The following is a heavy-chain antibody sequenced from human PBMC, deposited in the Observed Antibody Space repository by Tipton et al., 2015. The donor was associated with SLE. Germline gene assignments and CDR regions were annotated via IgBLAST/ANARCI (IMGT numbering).Heavy chain of an antibody. J-gene: IGHJ4*02. V-gene: IGHV4-61*09. D-gene: IGHD1-26*01. CDR2: IYTSGST. CDR1: GGSISSGSYY. Sequence: TLSLTCTVSGGSISSGSYYWSWIRQPAGKGLEWIGHIYTSGSTNYNPSLKSRVTISVDTSKNQFSLKLSSVTAADTAVYYCERGWELRYWGQGTLVTVSS. CDR3: ERGWELRY.